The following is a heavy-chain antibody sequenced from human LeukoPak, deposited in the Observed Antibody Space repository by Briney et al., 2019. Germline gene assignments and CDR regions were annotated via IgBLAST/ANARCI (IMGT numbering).Heavy chain of an antibody. CDR1: GYTFTSYG. J-gene: IGHJ3*02. Sequence: ASVKVSCKAYGYTFTSYGISWVRQAPGQGLEWMGWISAYNGNTNYAQKLQGRVTMTTDTSTSTAYMELRSLRSDNTAVYYCVICYSVVGAFDIWGQGTMVTVSS. D-gene: IGHD2-21*01. CDR3: VICYSVVGAFDI. CDR2: ISAYNGNT. V-gene: IGHV1-18*01.